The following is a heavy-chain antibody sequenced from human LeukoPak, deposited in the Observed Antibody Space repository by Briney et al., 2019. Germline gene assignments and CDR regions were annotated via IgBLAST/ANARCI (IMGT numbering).Heavy chain of an antibody. CDR3: ARDDSATVDY. CDR1: GFTFRSYS. D-gene: IGHD4-17*01. Sequence: PGGSLRLSCAASGFTFRSYSMNWVRQAPGKGLEWVSYISSSSSTIYYADSVKGRFTISRDNAKNSLYLQMNSLRAEDTAVYYCARDDSATVDYWGQGTLVTVSS. CDR2: ISSSSSTI. V-gene: IGHV3-48*01. J-gene: IGHJ4*02.